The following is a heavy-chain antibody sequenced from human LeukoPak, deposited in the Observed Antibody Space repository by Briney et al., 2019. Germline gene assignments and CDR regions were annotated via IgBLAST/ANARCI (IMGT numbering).Heavy chain of an antibody. CDR1: GXTFSNYW. V-gene: IGHV3-74*01. CDR3: ARDLEACGGDCYAFDY. CDR2: TNTDGSST. D-gene: IGHD2-21*02. Sequence: GGSLRLSCAASGXTFSNYWVHWVRLAPGKGLVWVCCTNTDGSSTTYADCVKGRFTISRDNAKNTLYLHMNSLRAEDTAVYYCARDLEACGGDCYAFDYWGQGTLVTVSS. J-gene: IGHJ4*02.